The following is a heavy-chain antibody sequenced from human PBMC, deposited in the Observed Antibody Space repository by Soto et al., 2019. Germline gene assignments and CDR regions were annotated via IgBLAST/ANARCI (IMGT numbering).Heavy chain of an antibody. D-gene: IGHD4-17*01. CDR1: GGSISSCEYY. CDR3: ARATVGWFDP. J-gene: IGHJ5*02. Sequence: SETLSLTCTVSGGSISSCEYYWSWIRQPPGKGLEWIGYIYYSGSTYYNPSLKSRVTISVDTSKNQFSLKLSSVTAADTAVYYCARATVGWFDPWGQGTLVTVSS. CDR2: IYYSGST. V-gene: IGHV4-30-4*01.